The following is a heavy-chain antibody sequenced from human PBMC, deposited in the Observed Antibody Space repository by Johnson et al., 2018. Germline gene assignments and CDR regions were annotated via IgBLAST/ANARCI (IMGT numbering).Heavy chain of an antibody. CDR2: IGTAGDT. J-gene: IGHJ6*02. V-gene: IGHV3-13*01. CDR1: GFTFSSYG. Sequence: EVQLVETGGGVVQPGRSLRLSCAASGFTFSSYGMHWVRQAPGKGLEWVSAIGTAGDTYYPGSVKGRFTISRENAKNSLYLQMNSLRAGDAAGYYCARGDYYYGMDVWGQGTTVTVSS. CDR3: ARGDYYYGMDV.